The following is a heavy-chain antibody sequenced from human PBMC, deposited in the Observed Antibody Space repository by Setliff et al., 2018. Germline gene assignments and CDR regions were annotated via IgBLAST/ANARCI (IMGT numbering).Heavy chain of an antibody. CDR1: GGSISSSSYY. J-gene: IGHJ5*02. CDR3: ARFRRGVALGWFDP. CDR2: IYYSGST. Sequence: PSETLSLTCTVSGGSISSSSYYWGWIRQPPGKGLEWIGSIYYSGSTYYNPSLKSRVTISVDTSKNQFSLNLSSVTAADTAVYYCARFRRGVALGWFDPWGQGTLVTVSS. V-gene: IGHV4-39*07. D-gene: IGHD3-10*01.